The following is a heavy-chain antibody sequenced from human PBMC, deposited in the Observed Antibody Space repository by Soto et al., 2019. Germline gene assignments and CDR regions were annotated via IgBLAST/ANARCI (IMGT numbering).Heavy chain of an antibody. V-gene: IGHV3-21*01. D-gene: IGHD6-19*01. Sequence: GGSLRLSCAASGFTFRSYSMNWVRQAPGKGLEWVSSISSSSSYIYYADSVKGRLTISRDNAKNSLYLQMNSLRAEDTAVYYCARLKSVAAPFDYWGPGTLVT. CDR2: ISSSSSYI. J-gene: IGHJ4*02. CDR1: GFTFRSYS. CDR3: ARLKSVAAPFDY.